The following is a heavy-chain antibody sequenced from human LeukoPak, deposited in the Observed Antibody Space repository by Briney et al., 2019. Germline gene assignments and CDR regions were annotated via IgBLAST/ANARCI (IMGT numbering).Heavy chain of an antibody. D-gene: IGHD3-9*01. V-gene: IGHV3-33*01. CDR3: ARGDLRYFDWLLGSEIDY. CDR2: IWYDGSNK. Sequence: GRSLRLSCAASGFTFSSYGMHWVRQAPGKGLEWVAVIWYDGSNKYYADSVKGRFTISRDNSKNTLYLQMNSLRAEDTAVYYRARGDLRYFDWLLGSEIDYWGQGTLVTVSS. J-gene: IGHJ4*02. CDR1: GFTFSSYG.